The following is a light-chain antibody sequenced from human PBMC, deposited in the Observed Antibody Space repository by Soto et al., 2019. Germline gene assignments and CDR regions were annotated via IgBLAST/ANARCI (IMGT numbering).Light chain of an antibody. Sequence: EVVLTQSPATLSLSPGERATLSCRASQSVSSYVAWYQQKPGQAPRLPIYDPSTRATGIPARFSGSGSGTDFTLTSSSLEPEDFAVYYCQQRGNLLTFGGGTKVEIK. J-gene: IGKJ4*01. CDR3: QQRGNLLT. CDR2: DPS. CDR1: QSVSSY. V-gene: IGKV3-11*01.